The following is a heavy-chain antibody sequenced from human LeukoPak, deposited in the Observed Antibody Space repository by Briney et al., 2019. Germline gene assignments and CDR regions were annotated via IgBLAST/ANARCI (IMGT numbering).Heavy chain of an antibody. Sequence: GGSLRLSCVASGFTFSSYSMNWVRQAPGKGLEWISSISGSLTHIYYADSLKGRFTVSRDNAKNSLYLQMNTLRVEDTAMYYCARFETIAVATVDYWGQGTLVTVSS. J-gene: IGHJ4*02. CDR1: GFTFSSYS. CDR3: ARFETIAVATVDY. V-gene: IGHV3-21*01. CDR2: ISGSLTHI. D-gene: IGHD6-13*01.